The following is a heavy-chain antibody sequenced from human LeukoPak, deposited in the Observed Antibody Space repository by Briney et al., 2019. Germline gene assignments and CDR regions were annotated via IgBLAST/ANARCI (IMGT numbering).Heavy chain of an antibody. J-gene: IGHJ4*02. Sequence: SETLSLTCAVYGGSFSGYYWSWIRQPPGKGLEWIGEINHSGSTNYNPSLKSRVTISVDTSKNQFSLKLSSVTAADTAVYYCAGSSGWYYFDYWGQGTLVTVSS. V-gene: IGHV4-34*01. CDR3: AGSSGWYYFDY. CDR1: GGSFSGYY. CDR2: INHSGST. D-gene: IGHD6-19*01.